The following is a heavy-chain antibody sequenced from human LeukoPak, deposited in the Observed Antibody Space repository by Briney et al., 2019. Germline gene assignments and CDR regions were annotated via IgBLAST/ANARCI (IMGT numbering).Heavy chain of an antibody. D-gene: IGHD4-17*01. V-gene: IGHV4-61*02. CDR2: IYISGSI. CDR1: GGSISSGGYY. CDR3: AREREGPYGYLDY. J-gene: IGHJ4*02. Sequence: SQTLSLTCAVSGGSISSGGYYWSWIRQPAGKGLEWIGRIYISGSINYSSSLKSRVTISVDTSKNQFSLRLSSVTAADTAVYYCAREREGPYGYLDYWGQGTLVTVSS.